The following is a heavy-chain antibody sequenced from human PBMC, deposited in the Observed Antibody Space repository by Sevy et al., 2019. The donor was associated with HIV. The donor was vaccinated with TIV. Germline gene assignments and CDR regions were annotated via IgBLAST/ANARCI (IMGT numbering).Heavy chain of an antibody. CDR1: GFTFSSYA. D-gene: IGHD6-6*01. CDR3: ARDGVRENSSPRLDY. CDR2: ISYDGSNK. V-gene: IGHV3-30-3*01. J-gene: IGHJ4*02. Sequence: GGSLRLSCAASGFTFSSYAMHWVRQAPGKGLEWVAAISYDGSNKYYADSVKGRFTISRDNSKNTLYLQMNSLRAEDTAVYYCARDGVRENSSPRLDYWGQGTLVTVSS.